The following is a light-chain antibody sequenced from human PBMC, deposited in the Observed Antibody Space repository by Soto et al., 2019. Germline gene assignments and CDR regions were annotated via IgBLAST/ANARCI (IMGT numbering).Light chain of an antibody. CDR3: QQYDSYSWA. CDR1: QSLSGW. CDR2: DAS. Sequence: DIQMTQSPSTLSASVGDRVTITCRASQSLSGWLAWYQHKPGKAPKLLIYDASSLESGVPSRFSGSGSETEFTLSISSLQPDDFATYYCQQYDSYSWAFGQGTKVEVK. J-gene: IGKJ1*01. V-gene: IGKV1-5*01.